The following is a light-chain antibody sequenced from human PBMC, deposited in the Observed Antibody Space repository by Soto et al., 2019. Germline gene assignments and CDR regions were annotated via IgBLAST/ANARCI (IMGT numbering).Light chain of an antibody. CDR2: GAS. V-gene: IGKV3-20*01. CDR3: QQYGSSPTWT. CDR1: QSVSSSY. Sequence: EIVLTQSAGTLSLSPWEIDTLSCSSSQSVSSSYLAWYQQKPGQAPRLLIYGASSRATGIPDSFSGSGSATDFTLTISRLEPEDFAVYYCQQYGSSPTWTFGHGTKVDIK. J-gene: IGKJ1*01.